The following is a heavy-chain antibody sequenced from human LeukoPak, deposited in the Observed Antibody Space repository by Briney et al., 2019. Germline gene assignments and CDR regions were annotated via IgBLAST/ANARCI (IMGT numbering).Heavy chain of an antibody. CDR1: GYSFTSYW. Sequence: GAFLMISCEGSGYSFTSYWIGLLRPLGGKVLGWRGIIYPGDSDTRYSPSIQGQVTIPADKSISTAYLQWSSLKASDTAMYYCARITGTTRDLAYWGQGTLVTVSS. CDR2: IYPGDSDT. V-gene: IGHV5-51*01. CDR3: ARITGTTRDLAY. D-gene: IGHD1-7*01. J-gene: IGHJ4*02.